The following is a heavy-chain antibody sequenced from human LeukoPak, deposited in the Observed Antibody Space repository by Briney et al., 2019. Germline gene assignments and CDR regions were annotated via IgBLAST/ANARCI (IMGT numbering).Heavy chain of an antibody. J-gene: IGHJ6*03. CDR1: GFTFSSYG. CDR3: ARGSFIVGARIVYYYYYMDV. CDR2: IRYDGSNK. Sequence: PGGTLRLSCAASGFTFSSYGMHWVRQAPGKGLEWVAFIRYDGSNKYYADSVKGRFTISRDNSKNTLYLQMNSLRAEDTAVYYCARGSFIVGARIVYYYYYMDVWGKGTTVTVSS. D-gene: IGHD1-26*01. V-gene: IGHV3-30*02.